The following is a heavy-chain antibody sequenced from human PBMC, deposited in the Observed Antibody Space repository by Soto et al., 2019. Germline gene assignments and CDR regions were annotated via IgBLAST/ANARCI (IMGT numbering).Heavy chain of an antibody. CDR3: ARYWAISRGGGYYGMDV. CDR2: IIPIFGTA. V-gene: IGHV1-69*13. D-gene: IGHD2-15*01. CDR1: GGTFSSYA. Sequence: SVKVSCRASGGTFSSYAISWVRQAPGQGLEWMGGIIPIFGTANYAQKFQGRVTITADESTSTAYMELSSLRSEDTAVYYCARYWAISRGGGYYGMDVWGQGTTVTVS. J-gene: IGHJ6*02.